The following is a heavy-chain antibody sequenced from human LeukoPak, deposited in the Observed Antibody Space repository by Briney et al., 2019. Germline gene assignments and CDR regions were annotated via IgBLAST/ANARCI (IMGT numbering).Heavy chain of an antibody. J-gene: IGHJ4*02. V-gene: IGHV1-2*02. CDR3: ATSTSCYFSSLCYQFLDY. CDR1: GYTFTGYY. CDR2: INPNSGGT. Sequence: ASVKVFCKASGYTFTGYYMHWVRQAPGQGLEWMGWINPNSGGTNYAQKFQGRVTMTRDTSISTAYMELSRLRSDDTAVYYCATSTSCYFSSLCYQFLDYWGQGTLVTVSS. D-gene: IGHD2-2*01.